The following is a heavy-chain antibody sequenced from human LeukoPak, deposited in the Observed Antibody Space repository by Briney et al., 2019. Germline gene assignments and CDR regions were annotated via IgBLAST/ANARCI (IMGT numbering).Heavy chain of an antibody. CDR3: AREGGYSGLHFDY. J-gene: IGHJ4*02. D-gene: IGHD5-12*01. V-gene: IGHV3-21*01. CDR1: GFTFSSYS. CDR2: ISSSSSYI. Sequence: PGGSLRLSCAASGFTFSSYSMNWVRQAPGKGLEWVSSISSSSSYIYYADSVKGRFTISRDNAKNSLYLQMNSLRAEDTAVYYCAREGGYSGLHFDYWGQGTLVTVSS.